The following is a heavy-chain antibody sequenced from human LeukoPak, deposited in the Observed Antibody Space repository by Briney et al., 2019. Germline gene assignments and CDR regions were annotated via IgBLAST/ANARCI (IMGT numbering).Heavy chain of an antibody. CDR1: GFTFIGFA. CDR2: ISTSSNT. D-gene: IGHD6-13*01. V-gene: IGHV3-23*01. CDR3: VKGRISEDGLDF. Sequence: PGGSLRLSSAAPGFTFIGFARTGVRQTPGRGLDWVSSISTSSNTYYANSVKGRFTISRENSKKMLYLQMNSLRAEDTAVYYCVKGRISEDGLDFWGQGTLVTVSS. J-gene: IGHJ4*02.